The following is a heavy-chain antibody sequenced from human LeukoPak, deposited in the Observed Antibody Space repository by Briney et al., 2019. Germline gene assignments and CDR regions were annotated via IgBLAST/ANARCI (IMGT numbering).Heavy chain of an antibody. CDR3: AKDRLLWFGELLAPSDY. J-gene: IGHJ4*02. CDR2: ISGSGGST. Sequence: GGSLRLSCAASGFTFSSYAMSWVRQAPGKGLEWVSAISGSGGSTYYADSVKGRFTISRDNSKNTLYLQMNSLRAEDTAVYYCAKDRLLWFGELLAPSDYWGQGTLVTVSS. D-gene: IGHD3-10*01. CDR1: GFTFSSYA. V-gene: IGHV3-23*01.